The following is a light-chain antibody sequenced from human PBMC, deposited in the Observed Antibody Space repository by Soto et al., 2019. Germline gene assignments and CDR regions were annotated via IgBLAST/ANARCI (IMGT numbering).Light chain of an antibody. CDR1: QDINIW. J-gene: IGKJ2*01. CDR3: QQYSSDSNT. V-gene: IGKV1-5*03. Sequence: DIQMTQSPSTLSAFVGDRVTITCRASQDINIWLAWYQQKPGKAPKLLIYKASTLERGVPSRFIGSGSGTDFTLAISSLQPDDFATYYCQQYSSDSNTFGQGTRLDIK. CDR2: KAS.